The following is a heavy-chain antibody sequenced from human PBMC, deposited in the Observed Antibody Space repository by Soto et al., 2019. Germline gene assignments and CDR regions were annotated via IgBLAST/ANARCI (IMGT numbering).Heavy chain of an antibody. CDR3: ARSPGRTMVREGFDY. Sequence: QVQLVESGGGVVQPGRSLRLSCAASGFTFSSYGMHWVRQAPGKGLEWVAVIWYDGSNKYYADSVKGRFTISRDNSKNTLYLQMTSLRAEDTAVYYCARSPGRTMVREGFDYWGQGTLVTVSS. J-gene: IGHJ4*02. V-gene: IGHV3-33*01. D-gene: IGHD3-10*01. CDR1: GFTFSSYG. CDR2: IWYDGSNK.